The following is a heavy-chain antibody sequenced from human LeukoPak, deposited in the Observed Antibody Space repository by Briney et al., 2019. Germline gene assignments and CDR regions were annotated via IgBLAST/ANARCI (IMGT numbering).Heavy chain of an antibody. CDR2: IFYSGNT. CDR3: ARSVEGYCRGGSCYYYSYYMDV. J-gene: IGHJ6*03. CDR1: GGSINSSSYY. V-gene: IGHV4-39*07. D-gene: IGHD2-15*01. Sequence: SETLSLTCTVSGGSINSSSYYWGWIRQPPGKGLEWIGSIFYSGNTYDNPSLKSRVTISVDTSKNQFSLKLSSVTAADTAVYYCARSVEGYCRGGSCYYYSYYMDVWGKGTTVTVSS.